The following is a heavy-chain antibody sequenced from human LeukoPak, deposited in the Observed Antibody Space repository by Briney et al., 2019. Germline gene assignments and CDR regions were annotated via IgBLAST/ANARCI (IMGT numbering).Heavy chain of an antibody. J-gene: IGHJ4*02. CDR3: ARVNGSGSYFGHFDY. CDR1: RFTFSSYA. Sequence: PGGSLRLSCAASRFTFSSYAMSWVRQAPGKGLEWVSGINWNGDSTGYADSVKGRFTISRDNAKNSLYVQMNNLRAEDTALYYYARVNGSGSYFGHFDYWGQGTLVTVSS. V-gene: IGHV3-20*04. D-gene: IGHD3-10*01. CDR2: INWNGDST.